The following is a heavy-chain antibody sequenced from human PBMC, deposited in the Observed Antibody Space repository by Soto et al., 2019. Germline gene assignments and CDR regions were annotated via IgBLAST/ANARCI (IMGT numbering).Heavy chain of an antibody. V-gene: IGHV4-38-2*01. CDR3: ARLDCSSVSCYNDY. CDR1: GFPVSYGYY. J-gene: IGHJ4*02. D-gene: IGHD2-2*02. CDR2: IYQSGKT. Sequence: SETLSLTCGVSGFPVSYGYYWGWIRQPPGKGLEWLGSIYQSGKTYYNPSLKSRLTLSMDTSKNEFSVRLRSVTAADTAVYFCARLDCSSVSCYNDYWGAGVQVTVSS.